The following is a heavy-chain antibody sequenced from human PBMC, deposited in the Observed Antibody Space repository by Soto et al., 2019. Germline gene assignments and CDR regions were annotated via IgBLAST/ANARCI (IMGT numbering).Heavy chain of an antibody. CDR2: ISSSSSTI. D-gene: IGHD1-26*01. J-gene: IGHJ4*02. Sequence: EVQLVESGGGLVQPGGSLRLSCAASGFIFSSYSMNWVRQAPGKGLEWVAHISSSSSTIKYADSVKGRFTISRDNAKNSLYLQMNRLRDEETAVYYCARFAWDLLGVDYWGQGTLVTVSS. CDR3: ARFAWDLLGVDY. V-gene: IGHV3-48*02. CDR1: GFIFSSYS.